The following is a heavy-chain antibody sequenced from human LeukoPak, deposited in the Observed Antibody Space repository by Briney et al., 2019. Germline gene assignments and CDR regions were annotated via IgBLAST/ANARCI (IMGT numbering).Heavy chain of an antibody. J-gene: IGHJ6*02. Sequence: PSETLSLTCTVSAGSINNYYWSWIRQPPGKGLEWIGYIYYSGSTNYNPSLKSRVTISVDTSKKQVSLNLSSVTAADTAVYYCARVAARYVGMDVWGQGITVTVSS. CDR3: ARVAARYVGMDV. V-gene: IGHV4-59*01. CDR1: AGSINNYY. CDR2: IYYSGST. D-gene: IGHD6-6*01.